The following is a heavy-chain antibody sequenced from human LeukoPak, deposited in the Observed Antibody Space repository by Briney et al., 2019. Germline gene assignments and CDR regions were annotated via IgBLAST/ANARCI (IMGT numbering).Heavy chain of an antibody. D-gene: IGHD6-6*01. CDR1: GFTFSSYS. CDR3: AKEASYSSSSPGVDY. Sequence: HTGGSLRLSCAASGFTFSSYSMNWVRQAPGKGLEWVSYISSSGSTIFYADSVKGRFTISRDNAKNSLYLQMNSLRVEDTALYYCAKEASYSSSSPGVDYWGQGTLVTVSS. CDR2: ISSSGSTI. J-gene: IGHJ4*02. V-gene: IGHV3-48*04.